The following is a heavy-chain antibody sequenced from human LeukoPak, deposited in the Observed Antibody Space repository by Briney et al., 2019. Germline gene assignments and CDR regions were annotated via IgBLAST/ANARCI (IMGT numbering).Heavy chain of an antibody. Sequence: GGFLRLSCAASGFTFSSYEMNWVRQAPGKGLEWVSYISSSGSTIYYADSVKGRFTISRDNAKNSLYLQMNSLRAEDTAVYYCARDGRYYDSSGYYDYYFDYWGQGTLVTVSS. J-gene: IGHJ4*02. CDR2: ISSSGSTI. CDR3: ARDGRYYDSSGYYDYYFDY. V-gene: IGHV3-48*03. D-gene: IGHD3-22*01. CDR1: GFTFSSYE.